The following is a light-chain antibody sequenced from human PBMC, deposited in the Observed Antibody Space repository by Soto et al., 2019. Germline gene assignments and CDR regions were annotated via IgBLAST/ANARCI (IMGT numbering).Light chain of an antibody. J-gene: IGKJ4*01. CDR3: QQYNNWPLT. Sequence: EIVLTQSPATLSLSPGERATLSCRASQSVGSYLAWYQQKFGQAPRLLIYGASTRATGIPARFSGSGSGTEFTLTISSLQSEDFAVYYCQQYNNWPLTFGGGTKVDIK. CDR1: QSVGSY. CDR2: GAS. V-gene: IGKV3-15*01.